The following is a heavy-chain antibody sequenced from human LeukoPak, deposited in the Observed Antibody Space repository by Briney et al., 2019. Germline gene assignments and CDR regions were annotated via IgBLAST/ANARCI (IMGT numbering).Heavy chain of an antibody. J-gene: IGHJ4*02. Sequence: QPGGSLRLSCAASGFTFSSYWMSWVRQAPGKGLEWAANIKQDGSEKYYVDSVKGRFTISRDNAKNSLYLQMNSLRAEDTAVYYCARDGGSSIVVVPAAVGYWGQGTLVTVSS. CDR1: GFTFSSYW. CDR2: IKQDGSEK. V-gene: IGHV3-7*01. CDR3: ARDGGSSIVVVPAAVGY. D-gene: IGHD2-2*01.